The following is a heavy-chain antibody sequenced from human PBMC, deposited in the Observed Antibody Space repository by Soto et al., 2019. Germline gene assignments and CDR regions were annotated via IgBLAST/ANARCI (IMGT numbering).Heavy chain of an antibody. D-gene: IGHD2-21*01. Sequence: EVQLVESGGGSVQPGGSLRLSCIASGFIFGNFNMDWVRQAPGRGLEWVSYIDIGSETIHYADSVKGRFTISRDNGKNSLYLQMNSLRDEDTAVYYCVRDGLRGYDMDVWGQGTTVAVSS. CDR3: VRDGLRGYDMDV. V-gene: IGHV3-48*02. CDR1: GFIFGNFN. J-gene: IGHJ6*02. CDR2: IDIGSETI.